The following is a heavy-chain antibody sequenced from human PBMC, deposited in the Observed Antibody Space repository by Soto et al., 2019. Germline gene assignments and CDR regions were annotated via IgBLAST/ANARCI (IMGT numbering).Heavy chain of an antibody. Sequence: QVQLVESGGGVVQPGRSLRLSCAASGFTFSSYAMHWVRQAPGKGLEWVAVISYDGSNKYYADYVKGRFTISSDNSKNTLYLQMNSLRAEDTAVYYCARVAVEMATIHVFDYWGQGTLVTVSS. V-gene: IGHV3-30-3*01. D-gene: IGHD5-12*01. CDR1: GFTFSSYA. CDR3: ARVAVEMATIHVFDY. CDR2: ISYDGSNK. J-gene: IGHJ4*02.